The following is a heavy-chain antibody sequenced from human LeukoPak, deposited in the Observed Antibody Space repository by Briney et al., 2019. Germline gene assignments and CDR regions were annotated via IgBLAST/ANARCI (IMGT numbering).Heavy chain of an antibody. Sequence: GGSLRLSCAASGFTVSSHYMSWFRQAPGKGLEWVSAIYRDGRTFYADAVKGRFTISRDNPKNTLYLQMKSLRAEDTALYYCATIWGGLGDIWGQGTVVTVS. CDR1: GFTVSSHY. J-gene: IGHJ3*02. D-gene: IGHD7-27*01. V-gene: IGHV3-53*01. CDR3: ATIWGGLGDI. CDR2: IYRDGRT.